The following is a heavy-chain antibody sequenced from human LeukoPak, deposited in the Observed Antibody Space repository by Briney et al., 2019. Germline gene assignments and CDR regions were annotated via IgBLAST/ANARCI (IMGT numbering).Heavy chain of an antibody. CDR3: ARGGYYYDSSGPYYYYYMDV. CDR1: GGSFSGYY. J-gene: IGHJ6*03. V-gene: IGHV4-34*01. D-gene: IGHD3-22*01. CDR2: INHSGST. Sequence: SETLSLTCAVYGGSFSGYYWSWLRQPPGKGLEWIGEINHSGSTNYNPSLKSRVTISVDTSKNQFSLKLSSVTAADTAVHYCARGGYYYDSSGPYYYYYMDVWGKGTTVTVSS.